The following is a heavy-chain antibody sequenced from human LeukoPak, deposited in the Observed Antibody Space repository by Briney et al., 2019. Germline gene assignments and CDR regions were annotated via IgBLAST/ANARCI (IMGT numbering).Heavy chain of an antibody. D-gene: IGHD2-2*02. CDR1: GFTFSNAW. CDR3: AKDRSCSSTSCYTAPFNWFDP. J-gene: IGHJ5*02. Sequence: GGSLRLSCAASGFTFSNAWMSWVRQAPGKGLEWVSAISGSGGSTYYADSVKGRFTISRDNSKNTLYLQMNSLRAEDTAVYYCAKDRSCSSTSCYTAPFNWFDPWGQGTLVTVSS. CDR2: ISGSGGST. V-gene: IGHV3-23*01.